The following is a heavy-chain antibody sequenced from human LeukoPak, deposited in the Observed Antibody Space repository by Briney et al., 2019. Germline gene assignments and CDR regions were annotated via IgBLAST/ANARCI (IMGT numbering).Heavy chain of an antibody. CDR2: ISGSGGST. D-gene: IGHD4-23*01. CDR1: GFTFSSYG. V-gene: IGHV3-23*01. CDR3: AKLTVVVPLDAFDI. Sequence: TGGSLRLSCAASGFTFSSYGMSWVRQAPGKGLEWVSAISGSGGSTYHADSVKGRFTISRDNSKNTLYLQMNSLRAEDTAVYYCAKLTVVVPLDAFDIWGQGTMVTVSS. J-gene: IGHJ3*02.